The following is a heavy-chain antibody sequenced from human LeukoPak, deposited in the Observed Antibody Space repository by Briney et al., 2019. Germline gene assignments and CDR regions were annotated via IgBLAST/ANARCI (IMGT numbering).Heavy chain of an antibody. J-gene: IGHJ4*02. CDR3: AKGLYAGSVPAAPHG. Sequence: PGGSLRLSCAASGLTFSSYGMHWVRQAPGKGLECVAFIRYDGSNKYYADSVKGRFTISRDNSKNTLYLQMNSLRAEDTAVYYCAKGLYAGSVPAAPHGWGQGTLVTVSS. V-gene: IGHV3-30*02. CDR2: IRYDGSNK. CDR1: GLTFSSYG. D-gene: IGHD2-2*01.